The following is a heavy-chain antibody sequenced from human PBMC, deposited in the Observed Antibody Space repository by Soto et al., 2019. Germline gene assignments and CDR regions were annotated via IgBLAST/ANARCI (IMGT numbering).Heavy chain of an antibody. CDR2: INAGNGNT. V-gene: IGHV1-3*01. J-gene: IGHJ4*02. D-gene: IGHD3-3*01. Sequence: ASLKVACKASGYTFTSYAIHWVRHAPGQRLEWMGWINAGNGNTKYSKKFQSRGTITMDTSASTAYMELSSLRSEDTAVYYCATDLGEWSDYWGQGALVIVSS. CDR1: GYTFTSYA. CDR3: ATDLGEWSDY.